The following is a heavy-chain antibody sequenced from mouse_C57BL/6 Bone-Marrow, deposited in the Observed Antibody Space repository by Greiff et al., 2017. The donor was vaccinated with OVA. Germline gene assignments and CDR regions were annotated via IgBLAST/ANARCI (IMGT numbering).Heavy chain of an antibody. CDR1: GYTFTSYG. Sequence: EVQLVESGAELVRPGSSVKMSCKTSGYTFTSYGINWVKQRPGQGLDWIGYIYIGTGYTEYNEKFKGKATLTSDTASSTADMQLSSLTSEDSAIYFCAREGVTGLDYWGQGTTLTVSS. CDR2: IYIGTGYT. D-gene: IGHD2-3*01. CDR3: AREGVTGLDY. J-gene: IGHJ2*01. V-gene: IGHV1-58*01.